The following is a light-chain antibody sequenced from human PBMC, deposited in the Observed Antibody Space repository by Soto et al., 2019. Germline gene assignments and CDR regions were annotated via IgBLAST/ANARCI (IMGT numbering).Light chain of an antibody. V-gene: IGKV3D-11*02. CDR1: QSVGNS. CDR3: QQRTSWPLLT. J-gene: IGKJ4*01. Sequence: DIVLTQSPATLSLSPGERASLSCRASQSVGNSLAWYQQKLGQPPRLLIYDASTRATGVPARVSGIGPGADVTLTISSLQPEDFSVYYCQQRTSWPLLTFGGGTKVEIK. CDR2: DAS.